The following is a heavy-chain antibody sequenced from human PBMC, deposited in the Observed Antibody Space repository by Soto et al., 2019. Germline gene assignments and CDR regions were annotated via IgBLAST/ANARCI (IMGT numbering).Heavy chain of an antibody. CDR1: GFIFTNYA. V-gene: IGHV3-23*01. Sequence: GGSLRLSCAASGFIFTNYAMSWVRQAPGKGLEWVSGISDRDGSTYYADSVKGRFTISRDNSKNTLYLQMNSLRAEDTATYFCASRMVGTKHLASWGQGTLVTVSS. D-gene: IGHD1-26*01. CDR3: ASRMVGTKHLAS. J-gene: IGHJ5*02. CDR2: ISDRDGST.